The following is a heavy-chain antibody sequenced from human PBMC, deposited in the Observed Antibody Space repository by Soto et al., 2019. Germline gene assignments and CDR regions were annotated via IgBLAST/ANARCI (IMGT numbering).Heavy chain of an antibody. CDR2: ISSSSSYI. CDR1: GFTFSSYS. J-gene: IGHJ6*02. V-gene: IGHV3-21*01. CDR3: ARDKLPPPQRTSCGMDV. D-gene: IGHD1-1*01. Sequence: TGGSLRLSCAASGFTFSSYSMKWVRQAPGKGLEWVSSISSSSSYIYYADSVKGRFTISRDNAKNSLYLQMNSLRAEDTAVYYCARDKLPPPQRTSCGMDVWGQGTTVTVSS.